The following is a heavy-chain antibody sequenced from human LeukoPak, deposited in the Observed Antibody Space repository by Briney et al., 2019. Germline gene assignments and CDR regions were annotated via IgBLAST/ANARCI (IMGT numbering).Heavy chain of an antibody. CDR3: ARHMGYGDHYYFDY. J-gene: IGHJ4*02. D-gene: IGHD4-17*01. Sequence: PGESLKISCKGSGYSFTSYWIDWVRQMPGKCLEWMGIIYPGDSDTTYSPSFQGQVTISADKSSSTVYLQWSSLKASDTAMYYCARHMGYGDHYYFDYWGQGTLVTVSS. CDR2: IYPGDSDT. CDR1: GYSFTSYW. V-gene: IGHV5-51*01.